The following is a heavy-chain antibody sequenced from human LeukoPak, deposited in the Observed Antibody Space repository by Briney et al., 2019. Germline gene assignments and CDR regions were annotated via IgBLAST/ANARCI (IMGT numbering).Heavy chain of an antibody. Sequence: NPGGSLRLSCAASGLTFSSYAMNWVRQAPGKGLEWVSSISSSSSYIYYADSVKGRFTISRDSAKNSLYLQMNSLRAEDTAVYYCARDPYTYYYDSSGSAEYFQYWGQGTLVTVSS. CDR1: GLTFSSYA. D-gene: IGHD3-22*01. V-gene: IGHV3-21*01. CDR3: ARDPYTYYYDSSGSAEYFQY. J-gene: IGHJ1*01. CDR2: ISSSSSYI.